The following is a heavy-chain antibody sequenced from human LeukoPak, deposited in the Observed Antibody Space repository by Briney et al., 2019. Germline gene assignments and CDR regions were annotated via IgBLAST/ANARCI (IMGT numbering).Heavy chain of an antibody. V-gene: IGHV4-59*11. D-gene: IGHD2-2*01. CDR2: IYYSGST. CDR3: ARERLKYCSSTSCYYRYFDL. J-gene: IGHJ2*01. Sequence: SETLSLTCTVSGGSISSHYWSWIRQPPGKGLEWSGYIYYSGSTNYNPSLKSRVTISVDTSKNQFSLKLSSVTAADTAVYYCARERLKYCSSTSCYYRYFDLWGRGTLVTVSS. CDR1: GGSISSHY.